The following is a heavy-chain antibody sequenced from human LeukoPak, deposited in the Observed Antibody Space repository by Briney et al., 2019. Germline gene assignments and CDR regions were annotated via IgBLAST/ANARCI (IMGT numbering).Heavy chain of an antibody. CDR1: GFTFSSYW. J-gene: IGHJ5*02. CDR2: IKQDGSEK. CDR3: ANPFPGIVPNWFDP. D-gene: IGHD2-2*01. Sequence: GGSLRLSCAASGFTFSSYWMSWVRQAPGKGLEWVANIKQDGSEKYYVDSVKGRFTISRDNSKNTLYLQMNSLRAEDTAVYYCANPFPGIVPNWFDPWGQGTLVTVSS. V-gene: IGHV3-7*01.